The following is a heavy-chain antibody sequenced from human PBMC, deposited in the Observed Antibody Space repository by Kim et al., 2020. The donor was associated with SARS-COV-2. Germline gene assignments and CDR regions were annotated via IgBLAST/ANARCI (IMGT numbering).Heavy chain of an antibody. CDR1: GGSISSYY. V-gene: IGHV4-59*13. Sequence: SETLSLTCTVSGGSISSYYWSWIRQPPGKGLEWIGYIYYSGSTNYNPSLKSRVTISVDTSKNQFSLKLSSVTAADTAVYYCASVSGYLPNDAFDIWGQGT. CDR2: IYYSGST. CDR3: ASVSGYLPNDAFDI. D-gene: IGHD3-3*01. J-gene: IGHJ3*02.